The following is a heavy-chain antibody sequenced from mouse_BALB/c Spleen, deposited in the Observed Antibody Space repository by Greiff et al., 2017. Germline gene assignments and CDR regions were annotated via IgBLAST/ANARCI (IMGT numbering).Heavy chain of an antibody. CDR3: ASPYYGSSPYYFDY. D-gene: IGHD1-1*01. V-gene: IGHV14-3*02. CDR1: GFNIKDTY. Sequence: EVNVVESGAELVKPGASVKLSCTASGFNIKDTYMHWVKQRPEQGLEWIGRIDPANGNTKYDPKFQGKATITADTSSNTAYLQLSSLTSEDTAVYYCASPYYGSSPYYFDYWGQGTTLTVSS. CDR2: IDPANGNT. J-gene: IGHJ2*01.